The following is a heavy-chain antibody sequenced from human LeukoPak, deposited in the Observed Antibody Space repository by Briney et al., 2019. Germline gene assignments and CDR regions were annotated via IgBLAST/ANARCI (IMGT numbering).Heavy chain of an antibody. D-gene: IGHD3-10*01. V-gene: IGHV1-2*02. CDR1: GYTFTGYY. CDR2: INPNSGGT. Sequence: GASVKVSCKASGYTFTGYYMHWVRQAPGQGLEWMGGINPNSGGTNYAQKFQGRVTMTRDTSISTAYMELSRLRSDDTAVYYCARDLNYGSGSYYYYYYGMDVWGQGTTVTVSS. CDR3: ARDLNYGSGSYYYYYYGMDV. J-gene: IGHJ6*02.